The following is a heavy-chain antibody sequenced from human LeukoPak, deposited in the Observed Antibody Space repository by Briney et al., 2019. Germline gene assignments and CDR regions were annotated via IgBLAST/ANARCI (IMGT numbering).Heavy chain of an antibody. D-gene: IGHD2/OR15-2a*01. Sequence: SVKVSCKASGGTFSSYAISWVRQAPGQGLEWMGRIIPILGIANYAQKFQGRVTITADKSTSTAYMELSSLRSEDTAAYYCARVVSAANYGMDVWGQGTTVTVSS. J-gene: IGHJ6*02. CDR3: ARVVSAANYGMDV. CDR1: GGTFSSYA. CDR2: IIPILGIA. V-gene: IGHV1-69*04.